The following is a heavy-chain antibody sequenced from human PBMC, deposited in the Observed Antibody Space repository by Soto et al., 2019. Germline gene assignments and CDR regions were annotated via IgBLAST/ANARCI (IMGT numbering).Heavy chain of an antibody. CDR1: GFTFSSYA. V-gene: IGHV3-23*01. D-gene: IGHD3-10*01. CDR3: AKVLGVVSGIYSNYAPSYFDY. Sequence: PGGSLRLSCAASGFTFSSYAMSWVRQAPGKGLEWVSAISGSGGSTYYADSVKGRFTISRDNSKNTLYLQMNSLRAEDTAVYYWAKVLGVVSGIYSNYAPSYFDYWAKGPLVPVSS. J-gene: IGHJ4*02. CDR2: ISGSGGST.